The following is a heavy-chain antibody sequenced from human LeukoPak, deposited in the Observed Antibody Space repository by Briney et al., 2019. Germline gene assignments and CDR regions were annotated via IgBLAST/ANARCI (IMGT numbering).Heavy chain of an antibody. CDR1: GGSISSSSYY. CDR2: INHSGST. V-gene: IGHV4-39*07. D-gene: IGHD3-22*01. Sequence: SETLSLTCTVSGGSISSSSYYWGWIRQPPGKGLEWIGEINHSGSTNYNPSLKSRVTISVDTSKNQFSLKLSSVTAADTAVYYCARGDGSYYDSSGYFVFDYWGQGTLVTVSS. CDR3: ARGDGSYYDSSGYFVFDY. J-gene: IGHJ4*02.